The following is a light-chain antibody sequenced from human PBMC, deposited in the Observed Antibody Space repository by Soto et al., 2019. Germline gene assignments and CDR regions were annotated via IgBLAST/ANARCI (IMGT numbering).Light chain of an antibody. CDR2: DAS. V-gene: IGKV1-5*01. Sequence: DIQMTQSPSTLSASVGDRVTITCRASQSISSWLAWYQQKPGKAPKLLIYDASSLHSGVPSRFTGGGSGTDFTLTISSLQPEDFATYYCQQLNSYPITFGQGTRLEIK. J-gene: IGKJ5*01. CDR1: QSISSW. CDR3: QQLNSYPIT.